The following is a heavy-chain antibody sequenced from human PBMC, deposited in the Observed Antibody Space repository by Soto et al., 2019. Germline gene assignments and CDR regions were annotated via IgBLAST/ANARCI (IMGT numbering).Heavy chain of an antibody. D-gene: IGHD6-6*01. Sequence: SETLSLTCTVSGGSISSGDYYWSWIRQPPGKGLEWIGSIYYSGSTYYNPSLKSRVTISVDTSKNQFSLRLTSVTAADTAVYYCAKSSIEPRLFMHPFDSLGLGTLVTGSS. CDR3: AKSSIEPRLFMHPFDS. CDR1: GGSISSGDYY. J-gene: IGHJ4*02. CDR2: IYYSGST. V-gene: IGHV4-30-4*01.